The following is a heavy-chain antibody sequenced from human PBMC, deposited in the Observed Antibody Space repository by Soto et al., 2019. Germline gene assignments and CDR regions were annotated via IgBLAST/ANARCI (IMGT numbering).Heavy chain of an antibody. Sequence: SETLSLTCAVYGGSFSGYYWSWIRQPPGKGLEWIGEINHSGRTNYNPSLKSRVTISVDTSKNQFSLKLSSVTAADTAVYYCAAIGTWFDPWGQGTLVTVSS. CDR3: AAIGTWFDP. J-gene: IGHJ5*02. CDR2: INHSGRT. CDR1: GGSFSGYY. V-gene: IGHV4-34*01.